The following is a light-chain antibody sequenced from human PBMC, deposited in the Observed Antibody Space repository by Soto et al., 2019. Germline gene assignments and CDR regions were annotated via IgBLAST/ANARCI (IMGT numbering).Light chain of an antibody. Sequence: QSALTQPASVSGSLGQSITISCTGTSSDIGGYKYVSWYQQHPGKAPKLIIFEVSNRPSGVSDRFSGSNSGNTASLTISWLQAEDDADYYCTSYSRYRVLVFGGGTKLTVL. CDR1: SSDIGGYKY. J-gene: IGLJ3*02. CDR2: EVS. CDR3: TSYSRYRVLV. V-gene: IGLV2-14*01.